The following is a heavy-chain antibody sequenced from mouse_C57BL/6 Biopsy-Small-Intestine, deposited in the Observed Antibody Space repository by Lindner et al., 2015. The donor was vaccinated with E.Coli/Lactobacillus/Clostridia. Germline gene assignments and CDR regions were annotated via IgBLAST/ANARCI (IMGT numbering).Heavy chain of an antibody. D-gene: IGHD1-2*01. J-gene: IGHJ4*01. V-gene: IGHV1S22*01. CDR2: IKPSGGDT. CDR3: IRAAPEQHFDY. Sequence: SVKVSCKASGYTFINYYIHWVRQAPGRGLEWMGIIKPSGGDTTYAQKFLGRVTMTRDTSTRTSYMDLSSLTSDDTAFYYCIRAAPEQHFDYWGQGTLVAVSS. CDR1: GYTFINYY.